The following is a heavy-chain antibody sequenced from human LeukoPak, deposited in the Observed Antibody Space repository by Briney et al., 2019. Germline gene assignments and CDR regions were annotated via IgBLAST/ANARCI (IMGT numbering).Heavy chain of an antibody. V-gene: IGHV3-11*04. CDR1: GFTFSDYY. CDR2: ISSSSSTI. J-gene: IGHJ4*02. D-gene: IGHD3-9*01. Sequence: GGSLRLSCAASGFTFSDYYMSWIRQAPGKGLEWVSYISSSSSTIYYADSVKGRFTISRDNAKNSLYLQMNSLRDEDTAVYYCARGVLQETYYDILTGFVAPDFDYWGQGTLVTVSS. CDR3: ARGVLQETYYDILTGFVAPDFDY.